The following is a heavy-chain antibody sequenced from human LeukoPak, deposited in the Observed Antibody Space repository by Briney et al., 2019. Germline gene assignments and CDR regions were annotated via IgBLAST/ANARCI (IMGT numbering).Heavy chain of an antibody. CDR1: GFTFSSYA. CDR3: VRSAFHAGSGNYYDY. V-gene: IGHV3-23*01. D-gene: IGHD3-22*01. Sequence: GSLRLSCAASGFTFSSYAMSWVRQAPGKGLEWVSSISGSGGSTNYADSVKGRFTISRDNAENTLYLQMNSLRVEDTAVYYCVRSAFHAGSGNYYDYWGQGTLVTVSS. CDR2: ISGSGGST. J-gene: IGHJ4*02.